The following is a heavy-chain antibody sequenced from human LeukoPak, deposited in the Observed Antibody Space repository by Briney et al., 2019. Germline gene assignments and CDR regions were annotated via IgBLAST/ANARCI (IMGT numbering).Heavy chain of an antibody. D-gene: IGHD5-24*01. J-gene: IGHJ3*02. CDR3: AREMPTPDDAFDI. Sequence: ASVTVSCKASGYTFTSYYMHWVRQAHGQGLEWMGIINPSGGSTSYAQKLQVRVTMTRDTSTSTVYMELSSLRSEDRAVYYCAREMPTPDDAFDIWGQGTMVTVSS. CDR2: INPSGGST. V-gene: IGHV1-46*01. CDR1: GYTFTSYY.